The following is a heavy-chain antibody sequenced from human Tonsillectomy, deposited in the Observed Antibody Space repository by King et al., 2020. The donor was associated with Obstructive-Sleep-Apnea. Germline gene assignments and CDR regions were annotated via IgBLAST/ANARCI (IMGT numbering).Heavy chain of an antibody. CDR3: ARSPLNDFGDYGLLGGMDV. J-gene: IGHJ6*02. D-gene: IGHD4-17*01. V-gene: IGHV5-10-1*01. Sequence: QLVQSGSEVKKPGESLRISCKGSGYSFTTYWISWLRQMPGKGLEWMGKIDPIDSYTDYSPSFQGHVTISVDKSITTAYLQWSSLTASDTAMYYCARSPLNDFGDYGLLGGMDVWGQGTTVTVSS. CDR2: IDPIDSYT. CDR1: GYSFTTYW.